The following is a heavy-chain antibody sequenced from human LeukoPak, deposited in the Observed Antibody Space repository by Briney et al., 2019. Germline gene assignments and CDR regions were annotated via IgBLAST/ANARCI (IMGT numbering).Heavy chain of an antibody. CDR1: GGSIRSSYYY. V-gene: IGHV4-39*01. CDR2: IHYSGST. D-gene: IGHD3-3*01. CDR3: ARHSLWSGYYLNWFDP. J-gene: IGHJ5*02. Sequence: SETLSLTCTVSGGSIRSSYYYWGWIRQPPGKGLEWIGSIHYSGSTYYNPSLKSRVTISVDTSKNQFSLKLSSVTAADTAVYYCARHSLWSGYYLNWFDPWGQGTLVTVSS.